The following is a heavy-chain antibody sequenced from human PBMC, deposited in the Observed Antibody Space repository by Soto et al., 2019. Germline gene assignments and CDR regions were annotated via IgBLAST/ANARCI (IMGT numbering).Heavy chain of an antibody. V-gene: IGHV1-69*08. CDR2: IIPIIGII. D-gene: IGHD4-4*01. Sequence: QVQLVQSGAEVKKPGSSVKVSCKASGGTFSTYTITWVRQAPGQGLEWMGRIIPIIGIINYAQKFQGRVTISADQFSSTTYLELTGLRSDDTAVYFCARDSHSHYHDRHAPFYPWGQGTLATVSS. J-gene: IGHJ5*02. CDR3: ARDSHSHYHDRHAPFYP. CDR1: GGTFSTYT.